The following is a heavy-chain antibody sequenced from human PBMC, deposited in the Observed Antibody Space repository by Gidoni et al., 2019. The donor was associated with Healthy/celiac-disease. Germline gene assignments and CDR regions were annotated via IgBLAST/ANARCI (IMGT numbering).Heavy chain of an antibody. V-gene: IGHV3-21*01. J-gene: IGHJ3*02. CDR1: GFTFRSYS. CDR2: ISSSSSYI. Sequence: EVQLVESGGGLVKPGGSLRLSCGASGFTFRSYSMNWVRQAPGKGLEWVSSISSSSSYIYYADSVKGRFTISRDNAKNSLYLQMNSLRAEDTAVYYCATTVTTSGAFDIWGQGTMVTVSS. CDR3: ATTVTTSGAFDI. D-gene: IGHD4-17*01.